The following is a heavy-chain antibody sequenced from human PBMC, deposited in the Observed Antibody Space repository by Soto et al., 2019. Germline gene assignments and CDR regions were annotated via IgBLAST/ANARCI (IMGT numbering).Heavy chain of an antibody. D-gene: IGHD2-15*01. J-gene: IGHJ4*02. CDR2: INHSGST. V-gene: IGHV4-34*01. CDR3: ARGLPPSLPFDY. Sequence: PSETLSLTCAVYGGSFSGYYWSWIRQPPGKGLEWIGEINHSGSTNYNPSLKSRVTISVDTSKNQFSLKLSSVTAADTAVYYCARGLPPSLPFDYWGQGTLVNVS. CDR1: GGSFSGYY.